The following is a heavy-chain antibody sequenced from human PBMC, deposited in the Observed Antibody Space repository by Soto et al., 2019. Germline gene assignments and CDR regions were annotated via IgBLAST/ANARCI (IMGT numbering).Heavy chain of an antibody. D-gene: IGHD1-26*01. V-gene: IGHV4-39*01. CDR1: GGSISSSSYY. CDR2: IYYSGST. J-gene: IGHJ6*02. CDR3: ARGWDPPYYYYGMDV. Sequence: SETLSLTCTVSGGSISSSSYYWGWIRQPPGKGLEWIGSIYYSGSTYYNPSLKSRVTISVDTSKNQFSLKLSSVTAADTAVYYCARGWDPPYYYYGMDVWGQGTTVTVSS.